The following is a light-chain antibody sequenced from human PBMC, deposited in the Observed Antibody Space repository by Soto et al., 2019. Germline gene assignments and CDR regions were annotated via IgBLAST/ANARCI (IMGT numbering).Light chain of an antibody. CDR3: LVWDDRLDAFV. V-gene: IGLV1-44*01. CDR1: SSNIGDYN. CDR2: SNN. J-gene: IGLJ1*01. Sequence: QSVLTQPPSASGTPGQRVTISCSGSSSNIGDYNVNWYQQPPGTAPKLLIYSNNQRASGVPDRISGSKSGTSASLAIRGLQSEDEADYYCLVWDDRLDAFVFGSGTKLTVL.